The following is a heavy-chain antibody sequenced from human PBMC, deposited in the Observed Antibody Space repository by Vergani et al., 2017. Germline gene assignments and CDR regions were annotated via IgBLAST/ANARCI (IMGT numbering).Heavy chain of an antibody. CDR2: ISGSGGST. Sequence: EVQLVESGGGLVKPGGSLRLSCAASGFTFSSYSMNWVRQAPGKGLEWVSAISGSGGSTYYADSVKGRFTISRDNSKNTLYLQMNSLRAEDTAVYYCAKWEVVVPAASYYFDYWGQGTLVTVSS. V-gene: IGHV3-23*04. CDR3: AKWEVVVPAASYYFDY. J-gene: IGHJ4*02. D-gene: IGHD2-2*01. CDR1: GFTFSSYS.